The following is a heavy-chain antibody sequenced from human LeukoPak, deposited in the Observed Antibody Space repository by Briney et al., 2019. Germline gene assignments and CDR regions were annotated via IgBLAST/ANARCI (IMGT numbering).Heavy chain of an antibody. CDR1: GCTFSDYY. D-gene: IGHD6-19*01. V-gene: IGHV3-11*01. CDR3: ARDQSWLVLGGAFDI. J-gene: IGHJ3*02. Sequence: GGSLRLSCAASGCTFSDYYMGWIRQAPGKGLEWVSYISSSGSTIYYADSVKGRFTISRDNAKNSLYLQMNSLRAEDTAVYYCARDQSWLVLGGAFDIWGQGTMVTVSS. CDR2: ISSSGSTI.